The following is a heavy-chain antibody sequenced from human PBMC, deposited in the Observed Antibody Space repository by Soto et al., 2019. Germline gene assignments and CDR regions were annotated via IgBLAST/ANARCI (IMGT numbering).Heavy chain of an antibody. CDR2: ISGDSGNT. CDR1: GYMFTKSA. Sequence: GASVKVSCKASGYMFTKSAMHWVRQAPGQRLERMGWISGDSGNTKYSPKLQDRVTITRDTSASTAYMELSSLRSEDTALYYCARDGVAAGNINFDYWGQGTLVTVS. CDR3: ARDGVAAGNINFDY. D-gene: IGHD6-19*01. J-gene: IGHJ4*01. V-gene: IGHV1-3*01.